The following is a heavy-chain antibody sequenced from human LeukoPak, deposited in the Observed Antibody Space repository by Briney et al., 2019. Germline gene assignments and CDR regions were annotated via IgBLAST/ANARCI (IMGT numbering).Heavy chain of an antibody. D-gene: IGHD6-25*01. CDR2: IGTAGDI. CDR1: GFTFSSYD. CDR3: ARDRGRYYMDV. Sequence: GGSLRLSCAASGFTFSSYDMHWVRQATGKGLEWVSGIGTAGDIYYSGSVKGRFTISRENAKDSLYLQMKSLRAGDTAVYYCARDRGRYYMDVWGKGTTVTISS. J-gene: IGHJ6*03. V-gene: IGHV3-13*01.